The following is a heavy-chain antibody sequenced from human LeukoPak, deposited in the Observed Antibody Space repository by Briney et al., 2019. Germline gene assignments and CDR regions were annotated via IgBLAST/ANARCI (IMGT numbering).Heavy chain of an antibody. CDR1: GDSVNSPYW. CDR2: IYPIGSP. Sequence: SETLSLTCAVSGDSVNSPYWWTWVRQPPGKGLEWIGEIYPIGSPNYNSSLEGRVTISMGRSKNRFSLLLNSVTAADTAIYYCTRHDYLTSGYNFWGQGALVTVSS. D-gene: IGHD5-24*01. J-gene: IGHJ4*02. V-gene: IGHV4/OR15-8*02. CDR3: TRHDYLTSGYNF.